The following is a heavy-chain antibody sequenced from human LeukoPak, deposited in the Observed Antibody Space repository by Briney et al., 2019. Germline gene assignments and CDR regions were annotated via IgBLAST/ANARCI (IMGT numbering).Heavy chain of an antibody. Sequence: GGSLRLSCAASGFTFTSYWMHWVRQAPGKGLVWVSRINSDGSRTSYADSVKGRFTISRDNAKNTLYLQMNSLRAEDTAVYYCAREADPSYYDSNGPPDAFDIWGQGTMVTVSS. CDR2: INSDGSRT. V-gene: IGHV3-74*01. CDR3: AREADPSYYDSNGPPDAFDI. D-gene: IGHD3-22*01. J-gene: IGHJ3*02. CDR1: GFTFTSYW.